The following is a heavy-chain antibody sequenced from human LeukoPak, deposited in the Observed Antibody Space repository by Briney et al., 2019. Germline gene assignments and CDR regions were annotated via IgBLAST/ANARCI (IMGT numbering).Heavy chain of an antibody. J-gene: IGHJ4*02. CDR1: VFTFSSYN. D-gene: IGHD1-7*01. CDR2: ISPSSTRI. V-gene: IGHV3-48*04. Sequence: GGSLRLSCAASVFTFSSYNMNWVRQAPGKGLEGVSYISPSSTRIDYAASVRGRFTISRDNAKSSLYLQVNSLRAEDTAVYYCARMNYVSSGWGAPFDDWGQGTLVTVSS. CDR3: ARMNYVSSGWGAPFDD.